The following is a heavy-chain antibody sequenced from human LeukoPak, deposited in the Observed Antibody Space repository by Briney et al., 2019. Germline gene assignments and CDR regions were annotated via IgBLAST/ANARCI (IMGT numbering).Heavy chain of an antibody. CDR2: IYTSGST. CDR3: ARASYSYDINGWVPFDY. CDR1: GNSISSGDNY. D-gene: IGHD3-22*01. Sequence: PSEALSLTCTVSGNSISSGDNYWSWIRQPAGKGLEWIGRIYTSGSTNYNPSLKSRVTISGDTSKNQFSLRLSPVTAADTAVYYCARASYSYDINGWVPFDYWGQGTLVTVSS. J-gene: IGHJ4*02. V-gene: IGHV4-61*02.